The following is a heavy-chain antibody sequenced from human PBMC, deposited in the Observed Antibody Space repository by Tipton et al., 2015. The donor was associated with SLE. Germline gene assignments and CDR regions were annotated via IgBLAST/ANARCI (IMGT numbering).Heavy chain of an antibody. CDR2: IYYSGST. D-gene: IGHD2-2*01. CDR3: ARGPYCSSTSCPIWFDP. CDR1: GGSISSGGYY. J-gene: IGHJ5*02. Sequence: TLSLTCTVSGGSISSGGYYWSWIRQHPGKDLEWIGYIYYSGSTYYNPSLKSRVTISVDTSKNQFSLKLSSVTAADTAVYYCARGPYCSSTSCPIWFDPWGQGTLVTVSS. V-gene: IGHV4-31*03.